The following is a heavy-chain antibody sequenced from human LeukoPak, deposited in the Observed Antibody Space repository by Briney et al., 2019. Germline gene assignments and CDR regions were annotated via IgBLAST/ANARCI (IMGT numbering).Heavy chain of an antibody. CDR1: GGSISSYY. J-gene: IGHJ4*02. CDR2: IYYSGST. CDR3: ARNVHPYDRLDY. V-gene: IGHV4-59*01. Sequence: SETLSLTCTVSGGSISSYYWSWVRQPPGKGLGWIGYIYYSGSTNYNPSLKSRVTISVDTSKNQFSLKLSSVTAADTAVYYCARNVHPYDRLDYWGQGTLVTVSS. D-gene: IGHD3-3*01.